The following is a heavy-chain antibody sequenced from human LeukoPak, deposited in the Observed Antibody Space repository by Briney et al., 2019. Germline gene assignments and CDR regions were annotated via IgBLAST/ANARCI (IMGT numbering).Heavy chain of an antibody. Sequence: GESLKISCKGSGYSFISYWIGWVRQMPGKGLGWMGIIYPGDSDTRYSPSFQGQVTISADKSISTAYLQWSSLKASDTAMYYCARGTYDILTGYTLGDYWGQGTLVTVSS. CDR2: IYPGDSDT. V-gene: IGHV5-51*01. CDR1: GYSFISYW. J-gene: IGHJ4*02. D-gene: IGHD3-9*01. CDR3: ARGTYDILTGYTLGDY.